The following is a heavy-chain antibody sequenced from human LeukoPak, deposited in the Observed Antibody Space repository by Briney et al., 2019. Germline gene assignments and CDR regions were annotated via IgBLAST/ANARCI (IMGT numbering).Heavy chain of an antibody. V-gene: IGHV4-59*12. J-gene: IGHJ6*03. Sequence: SETLSLTCAVYGGSFSGYYWSWIRQPPGKGLEWIGYIYYSGSTNYNPSLKSRVTISVDTSKNQFSLKLSSVTAADTAVYYCARDSRAYYYYYMDVWGKGTTVTVSS. CDR3: ARDSRAYYYYYMDV. CDR1: GGSFSGYY. CDR2: IYYSGST.